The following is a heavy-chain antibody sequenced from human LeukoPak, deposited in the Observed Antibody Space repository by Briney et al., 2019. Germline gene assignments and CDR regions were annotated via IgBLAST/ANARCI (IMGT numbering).Heavy chain of an antibody. CDR3: ARADSSGYYLVGGFDI. CDR2: ISTSSSYI. D-gene: IGHD3-22*01. CDR1: GFTFNTYI. J-gene: IGHJ3*02. V-gene: IGHV3-21*01. Sequence: GGSLRLSCAASGFTFNTYIMNWVRQAPGKGLEWVSSISTSSSYIYYADSVKGRFTISRDDAKNSLFLQMDSLRADDTAVYYCARADSSGYYLVGGFDIWGQGTIVTVSS.